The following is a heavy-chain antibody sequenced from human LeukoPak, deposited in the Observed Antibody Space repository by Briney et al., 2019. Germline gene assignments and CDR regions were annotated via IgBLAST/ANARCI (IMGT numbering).Heavy chain of an antibody. V-gene: IGHV6-1*01. J-gene: IGHJ4*02. D-gene: IGHD6-19*01. Sequence: SRTLSLTCAISGVRVSSNNAAWNWLRQSPSRGLEWLSRTYYRTKWYDDYTVCVTSRININSDTSKNQFYLQLTAVTPEDKAVYYCARSLSDGTVAGFDYWGQGTLVTVSS. CDR1: GVRVSSNNAA. CDR3: ARSLSDGTVAGFDY. CDR2: TYYRTKWYD.